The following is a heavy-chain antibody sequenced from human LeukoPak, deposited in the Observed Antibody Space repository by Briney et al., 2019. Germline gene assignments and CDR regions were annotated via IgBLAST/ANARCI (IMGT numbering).Heavy chain of an antibody. J-gene: IGHJ3*02. CDR2: ISYSGGT. CDR3: AREVEYYDSSGYRPHAFDI. D-gene: IGHD3-22*01. V-gene: IGHV4-39*02. Sequence: SETLSLTCTVSGGTIISSNHYWGWTRQPPGKGLEWFGSISYSGGTAYNPSLRSRVTISVDTSKNQFSLKVNSVTAADTAVYYCAREVEYYDSSGYRPHAFDIWGQGTLVTVSS. CDR1: GGTIISSNHY.